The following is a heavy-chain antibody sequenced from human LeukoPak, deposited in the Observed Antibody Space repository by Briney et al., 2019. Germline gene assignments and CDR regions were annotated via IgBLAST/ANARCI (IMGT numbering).Heavy chain of an antibody. Sequence: SETLSLTCAVYGGSFSGYYWSWIRQPPGKGLEWIGYIYYSGSTNYNPSLKSRVTISVDTSKNQFSLKLSSVTAADTAVYYCASSGPGIAAASWGQGTLVTVSS. J-gene: IGHJ5*02. CDR2: IYYSGST. CDR1: GGSFSGYY. CDR3: ASSGPGIAAAS. D-gene: IGHD6-13*01. V-gene: IGHV4-59*01.